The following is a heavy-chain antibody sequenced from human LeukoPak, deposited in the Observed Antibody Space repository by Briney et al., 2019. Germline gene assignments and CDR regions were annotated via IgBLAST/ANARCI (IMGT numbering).Heavy chain of an antibody. J-gene: IGHJ3*01. CDR1: GYTFPIYG. D-gene: IGHD3-9*01. CDR2: ISAYSGNN. Sequence: ASVRVSCKAPGYTFPIYGFHWVRQAPGQGLEWMGWISAYSGNNNYAQNLQGRVTLTTDTSTSTAYMELRSLRSDDTAVYYCARGGYYDKLNDVFDFWGQGTMVTVSS. CDR3: ARGGYYDKLNDVFDF. V-gene: IGHV1-18*01.